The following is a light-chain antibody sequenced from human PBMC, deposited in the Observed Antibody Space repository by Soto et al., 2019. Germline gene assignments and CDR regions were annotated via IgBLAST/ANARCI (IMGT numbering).Light chain of an antibody. J-gene: IGKJ1*01. CDR1: QSISSY. CDR3: QQNYSNSRT. Sequence: QVSHSPACLSASVGDRVTITCRASQSISSYLDWYQQKPGKAPKLLIYAASSLQSGVPSRFSGSGSGTDFTLTISSLQPEDFATYYCQQNYSNSRTFGQGTKVDIK. CDR2: AAS. V-gene: IGKV1-39*01.